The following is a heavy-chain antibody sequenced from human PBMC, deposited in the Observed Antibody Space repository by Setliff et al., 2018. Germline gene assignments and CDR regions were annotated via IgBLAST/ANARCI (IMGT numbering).Heavy chain of an antibody. D-gene: IGHD3-22*01. Sequence: SETLSLTCTVSGGSISSGSYYWSWIRQPAGKGLEWIGRIYTSGSTNYNPSLKSRVTISVDTSKNQFSLKLSSVTAADTAVYYCARGPVMIVATGYFDYWGQGTRVTVS. V-gene: IGHV4-61*02. CDR3: ARGPVMIVATGYFDY. CDR1: GGSISSGSYY. J-gene: IGHJ4*02. CDR2: IYTSGST.